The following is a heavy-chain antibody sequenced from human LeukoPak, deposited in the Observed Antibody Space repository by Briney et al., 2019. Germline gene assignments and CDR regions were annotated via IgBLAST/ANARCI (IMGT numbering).Heavy chain of an antibody. Sequence: PSETLSLTCAVYGGSFSGYYWSWIRQPPGKGLEWIGEINHSGSTNYNPSLKSRVTISVDTSKNQFSLKLSSVTAADTAVYYCARSGGLYYYYMDVWGKGTTVTVSS. J-gene: IGHJ6*03. D-gene: IGHD3-10*01. V-gene: IGHV4-34*01. CDR2: INHSGST. CDR1: GGSFSGYY. CDR3: ARSGGLYYYYMDV.